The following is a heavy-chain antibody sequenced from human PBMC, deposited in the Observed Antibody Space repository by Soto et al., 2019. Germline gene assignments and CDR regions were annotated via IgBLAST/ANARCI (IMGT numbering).Heavy chain of an antibody. CDR3: SRALGYDGNSDSFYI. D-gene: IGHD5-12*01. J-gene: IGHJ3*02. V-gene: IGHV5-51*01. Sequence: RGESLKISCKDSGYSFTSYWIAWVRQTPGKGLERMGIIYPYDSNTRYSPSFQGQVTISADKSVSTAYLQWSSLKAADTAMYFCSRALGYDGNSDSFYIWGQGTMVTVSS. CDR2: IYPYDSNT. CDR1: GYSFTSYW.